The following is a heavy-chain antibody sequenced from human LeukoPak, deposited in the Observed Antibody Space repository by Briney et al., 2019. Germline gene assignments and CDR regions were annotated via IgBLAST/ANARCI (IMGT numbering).Heavy chain of an antibody. CDR1: GYTFTSYY. D-gene: IGHD2-2*01. Sequence: ASVKVSCKASGYTFTSYYMRWVRQAPGQGLEWMGIINPSGGSTSYAQKFQGRVTMTRDTSTSTVYMELSSLRSEDTAVYYCARAIGDIVVVPAEDYRKTRYSSSGSDYWGQGTLVTVSS. CDR3: ARAIGDIVVVPAEDYRKTRYSSSGSDY. CDR2: INPSGGST. J-gene: IGHJ4*02. V-gene: IGHV1-46*01.